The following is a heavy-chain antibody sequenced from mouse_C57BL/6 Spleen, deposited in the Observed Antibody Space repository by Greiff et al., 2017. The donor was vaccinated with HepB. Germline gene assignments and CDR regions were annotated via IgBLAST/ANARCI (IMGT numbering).Heavy chain of an antibody. CDR3: ARHYYGSSHVDY. J-gene: IGHJ2*01. V-gene: IGHV1-69*01. Sequence: QVQLQQPGAELVMPGASVKLSCKASGYTFTSYWMHWVKQRPGQGLEWIGEIDPSDSYTNYNQKFKGKSTLTVDKSSSTAYMQLSSLTSEDSAVYYCARHYYGSSHVDYWGQGTTLTVSS. CDR1: GYTFTSYW. CDR2: IDPSDSYT. D-gene: IGHD1-1*01.